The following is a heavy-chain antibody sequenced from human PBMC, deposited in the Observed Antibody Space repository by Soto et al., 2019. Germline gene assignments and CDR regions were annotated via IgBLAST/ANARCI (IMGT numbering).Heavy chain of an antibody. V-gene: IGHV4-34*01. J-gene: IGHJ4*02. CDR1: GGSFSGYY. D-gene: IGHD1-26*01. CDR3: ARGIVGATFDC. CDR2: INHSGST. Sequence: QVQLQQWGAGLLKPPATLSLTSAVYGGSFSGYYWSWIRQPPGKGLEWIGEINHSGSTTYNPSPKSRATISVDTSKDQFSLKLSSVTAADTAVYYCARGIVGATFDCWGQGTLVTVSS.